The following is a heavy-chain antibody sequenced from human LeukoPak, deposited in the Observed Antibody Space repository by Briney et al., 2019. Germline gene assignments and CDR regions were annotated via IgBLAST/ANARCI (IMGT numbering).Heavy chain of an antibody. J-gene: IGHJ4*02. CDR3: ASRTGYSSGWYFDY. D-gene: IGHD6-19*01. V-gene: IGHV1-2*02. CDR1: GYTFTCYY. Sequence: ASVKVSCKASGYTFTCYYMHWVRQAPGQGLEWMGWINPNSGGTNYAQKFQGRVTMTRDTSISTAYMELSRLRSDDTAVYYCASRTGYSSGWYFDYWGQGTLVTVSS. CDR2: INPNSGGT.